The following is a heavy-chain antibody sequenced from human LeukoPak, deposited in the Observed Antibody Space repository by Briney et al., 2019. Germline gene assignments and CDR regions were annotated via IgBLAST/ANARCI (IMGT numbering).Heavy chain of an antibody. CDR3: TGHYGMNV. CDR2: INQDGSEK. Sequence: GGSLRLSCAASGFTFSSSWMTWVRQAPGKGLEWVANINQDGSEKYYVDPVRGRFTISRDNARNSLYLQMHSLRAEDTAVFYCTGHYGMNVWGQGTTVTVSS. J-gene: IGHJ6*02. CDR1: GFTFSSSW. V-gene: IGHV3-7*01.